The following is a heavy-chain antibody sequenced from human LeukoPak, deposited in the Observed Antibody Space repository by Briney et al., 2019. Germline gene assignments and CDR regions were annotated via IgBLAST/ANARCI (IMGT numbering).Heavy chain of an antibody. D-gene: IGHD6-19*01. V-gene: IGHV3-74*01. CDR1: GFTFSSYW. Sequence: QSGGSLRLSCAASGFTFSSYWMNWVRQAPGKGLVWVSRIASDGSSTTYADSVKGRFTISRDNSKNTLYLQMNSLRAEDTAVYYCAKDSGSSGWYPKYYYYGMDVWGQGTTVTVSS. CDR3: AKDSGSSGWYPKYYYYGMDV. J-gene: IGHJ6*02. CDR2: IASDGSST.